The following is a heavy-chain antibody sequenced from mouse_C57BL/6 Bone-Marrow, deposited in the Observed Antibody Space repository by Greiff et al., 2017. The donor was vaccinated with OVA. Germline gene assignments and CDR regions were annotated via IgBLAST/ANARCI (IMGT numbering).Heavy chain of an antibody. CDR2: INPNNGGT. V-gene: IGHV1-26*01. J-gene: IGHJ4*01. D-gene: IGHD1-1*01. CDR1: GYTLTDYY. Sequence: EVQLQQSGPELVKPGASVKISCKASGYTLTDYYMNWVKQSHGKSLEWIGDINPNNGGTSYNQKFKGKATLTVDKSSSTAYMELRSLTSEDSAVYYCARNHFPIYYYGSSYAMDYWGQGTSVTVSS. CDR3: ARNHFPIYYYGSSYAMDY.